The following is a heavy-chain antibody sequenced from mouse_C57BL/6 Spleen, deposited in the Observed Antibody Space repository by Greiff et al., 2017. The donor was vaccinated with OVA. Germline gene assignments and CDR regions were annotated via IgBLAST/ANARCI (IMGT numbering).Heavy chain of an antibody. CDR1: GYSITSGYY. CDR3: ARDRDDGSSSCAY. D-gene: IGHD1-1*01. J-gene: IGHJ3*01. V-gene: IGHV3-6*01. Sequence: ESGPGLVKPSQSLSLTCSVTGYSITSGYYWNWIRQFPGNKLEWMGYISYDGSNNYNPSLKNRISITRDTSKNQFFLKLKSVTTEDTATYYCARDRDDGSSSCAYWGQGTLVTVSA. CDR2: ISYDGSN.